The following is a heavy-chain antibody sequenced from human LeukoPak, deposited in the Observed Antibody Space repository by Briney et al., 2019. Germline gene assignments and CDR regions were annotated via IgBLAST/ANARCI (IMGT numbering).Heavy chain of an antibody. CDR1: GFTFSSYA. J-gene: IGHJ4*02. V-gene: IGHV3-23*01. CDR2: ISGSGGST. CDR3: AKDLIEKSLTGTAGAFDY. Sequence: GGSLRLSCAASGFTFSSYAMSWVRQAPGKGLEWVSAISGSGGSTYYADSVKGRFTISRDNSKNTLYLQMNSLRAEDTAVYYCAKDLIEKSLTGTAGAFDYWGQGTLVTVSS. D-gene: IGHD1-20*01.